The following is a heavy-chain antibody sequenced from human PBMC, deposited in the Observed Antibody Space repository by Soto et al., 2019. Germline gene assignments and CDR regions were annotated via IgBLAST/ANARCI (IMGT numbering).Heavy chain of an antibody. Sequence: PGGSLRLSCAASGFTVSSDYMNWVRQAPGKGLEWVSVIYSDGGRYYADSVKGRFTISRDNSKNMVYLQMNSLRAEDTAVYYCARSRTGTTYGGMDVWGQGTTVTVSS. CDR1: GFTVSSDY. CDR2: IYSDGGR. V-gene: IGHV3-66*01. CDR3: ARSRTGTTYGGMDV. D-gene: IGHD1-7*01. J-gene: IGHJ6*02.